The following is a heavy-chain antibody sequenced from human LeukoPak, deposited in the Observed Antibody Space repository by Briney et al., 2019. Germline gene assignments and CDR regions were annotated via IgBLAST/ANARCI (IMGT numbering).Heavy chain of an antibody. J-gene: IGHJ5*02. CDR2: IRYDGSNK. D-gene: IGHD3-3*01. Sequence: PGGSLRLSCAASGFTFSSYGMHWVRQAPGKGLEWVAFIRYDGSNKYYADSVKGRFTISRDNSKNTLYLQMNSLRAEDTAVYYCARALYDFWSGRNWFDPWGQGTLVTVSS. CDR3: ARALYDFWSGRNWFDP. CDR1: GFTFSSYG. V-gene: IGHV3-30*02.